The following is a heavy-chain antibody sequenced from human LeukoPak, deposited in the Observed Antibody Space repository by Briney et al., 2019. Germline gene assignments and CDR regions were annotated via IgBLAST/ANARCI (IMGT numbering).Heavy chain of an antibody. D-gene: IGHD4-11*01. V-gene: IGHV4-39*07. Sequence: PSETLSLTCTVSGGSISSSSYYWGWIRQPPGKGLEWIGSIYYSGSTYYNPSLKSRVTISVDTSKNQFSLKLSSVTAADTAVYYCARGDSNHDSFDPWGQGTLVTVSS. CDR1: GGSISSSSYY. CDR3: ARGDSNHDSFDP. J-gene: IGHJ5*02. CDR2: IYYSGST.